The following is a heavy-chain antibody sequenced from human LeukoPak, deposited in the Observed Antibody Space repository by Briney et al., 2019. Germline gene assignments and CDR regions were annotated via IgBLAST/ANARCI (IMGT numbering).Heavy chain of an antibody. D-gene: IGHD3-3*01. CDR2: ISWNSGSI. V-gene: IGHV3-9*01. J-gene: IGHJ5*02. CDR1: GFTFDDYA. CDR3: ATADFSITIFGVVISVHGFDP. Sequence: GRSLRLSCAASGFTFDDYAMHWVRQAPGKGLEWVSGISWNSGSIGYADSVRGRFTISRDNAKNSLYLQMNSLRAEDTALYYCATADFSITIFGVVISVHGFDPWGQGTLVTVSS.